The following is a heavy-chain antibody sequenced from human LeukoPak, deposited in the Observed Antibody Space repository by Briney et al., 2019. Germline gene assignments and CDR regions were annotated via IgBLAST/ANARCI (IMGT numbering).Heavy chain of an antibody. J-gene: IGHJ6*02. V-gene: IGHV3-53*01. Sequence: PGGSLRLSCAASGFSVGDNYMSWVRQAPGKGLEWVSVIYSSGEIYYIESVEGRFTISRDNSKNILYLQMNTPRAEDTAVYYCARDQKWEVQEDNFIYYYYGMDVWGQGTTVTVSS. D-gene: IGHD1-26*01. CDR1: GFSVGDNY. CDR2: IYSSGEI. CDR3: ARDQKWEVQEDNFIYYYYGMDV.